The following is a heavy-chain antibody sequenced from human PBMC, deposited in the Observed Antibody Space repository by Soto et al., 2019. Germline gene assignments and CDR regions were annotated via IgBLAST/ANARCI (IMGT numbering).Heavy chain of an antibody. CDR3: ARGREAFGP. Sequence: QVQLQQWGAGLLKPSETLSLTCAVYGGSFSGYYWSWIRQPPGKGLEWIGQIYHDRSTNYNPSLKGRVTISLDTSKNQLSLSLNSVTAADTAVYYCARGREAFGPWGQGTLVTVSS. V-gene: IGHV4-34*02. J-gene: IGHJ5*02. CDR2: IYHDRST. CDR1: GGSFSGYY.